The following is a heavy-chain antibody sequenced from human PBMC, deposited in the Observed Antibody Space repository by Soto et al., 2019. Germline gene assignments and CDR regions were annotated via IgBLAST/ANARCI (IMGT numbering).Heavy chain of an antibody. CDR2: IIPIFGTA. CDR1: GGTFSSYA. CDR3: AGGGAYYVFWSGYSSPYYFDY. D-gene: IGHD3-3*01. J-gene: IGHJ4*02. V-gene: IGHV1-69*13. Sequence: SVKVSCKASGGTFSSYALSWVRQAPGQGLEWMGGIIPIFGTANYAQKFQGRVTITADESTSTAYMELSSLRSEDTAVYYCAGGGAYYVFWSGYSSPYYFDYWGQ.